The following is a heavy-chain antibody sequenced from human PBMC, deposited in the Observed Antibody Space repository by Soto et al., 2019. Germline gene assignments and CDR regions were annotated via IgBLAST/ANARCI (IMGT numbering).Heavy chain of an antibody. V-gene: IGHV1-69*13. J-gene: IGHJ6*02. Sequence: SVKVSCKASGGTFSSYAISWVRQAPGQGLEWMGGIIPIFGTANYAQKFQGRVTITADESTSTAYMELSSLRSEDTAVYYCARDPGITIFGVGDYYYGMDVWGQGTTVTVSS. D-gene: IGHD3-3*01. CDR3: ARDPGITIFGVGDYYYGMDV. CDR1: GGTFSSYA. CDR2: IIPIFGTA.